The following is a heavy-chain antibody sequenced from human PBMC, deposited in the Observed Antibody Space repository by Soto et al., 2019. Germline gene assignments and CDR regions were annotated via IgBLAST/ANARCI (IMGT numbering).Heavy chain of an antibody. CDR1: GGSISSSSYY. CDR3: ARHHFRGDYDIGFHP. V-gene: IGHV4-39*01. D-gene: IGHD4-17*01. J-gene: IGHJ5*02. Sequence: QLQLQESGPGLVKPSETLSLTCTVSGGSISSSSYYWGWIRQPPGKGLEWIGSIYYCGGAYYNPSLKSRVTISVHKSKNQFSLKLSSVTAADTAVYYCARHHFRGDYDIGFHPWGQGTLVTVSS. CDR2: IYYCGGA.